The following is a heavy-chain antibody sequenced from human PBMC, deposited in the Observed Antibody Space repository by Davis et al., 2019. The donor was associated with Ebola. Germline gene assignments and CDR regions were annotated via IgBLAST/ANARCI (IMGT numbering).Heavy chain of an antibody. CDR1: GFTFSSYS. D-gene: IGHD3-3*01. CDR2: ISYDGSNK. Sequence: GGSLRLSCAASGFTFSSYSMNWVRQAPGKGLEWVALISYDGSNKYYADSVKGRFTISRDNSKNTLYLQMNSLRAEDTAVYYCARLFGVIPVFDYWGQGTLVTVSS. J-gene: IGHJ4*02. V-gene: IGHV3-30*03. CDR3: ARLFGVIPVFDY.